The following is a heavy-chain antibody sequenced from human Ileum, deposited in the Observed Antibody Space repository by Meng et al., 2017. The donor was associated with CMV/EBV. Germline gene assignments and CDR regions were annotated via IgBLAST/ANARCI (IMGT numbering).Heavy chain of an antibody. D-gene: IGHD5-12*01. CDR1: GAPITNDDYY. V-gene: IGHV4-30-4*01. J-gene: IGHJ5*02. CDR2: IYYNGIT. Sequence: QVQLHESGPGLVKPSQTLSLTCSVSGAPITNDDYYWSWIRQPPGKGLEWIGYIYYNGITYYNPSLKSRIAILVDTSKSQFSLIVSSVTAADTAVYYCAKYSGPSRWFDPWGQGTLVTVSS. CDR3: AKYSGPSRWFDP.